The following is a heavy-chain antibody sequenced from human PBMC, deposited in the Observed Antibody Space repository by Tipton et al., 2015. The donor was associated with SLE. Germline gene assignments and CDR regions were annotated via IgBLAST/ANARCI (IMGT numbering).Heavy chain of an antibody. J-gene: IGHJ3*02. Sequence: SLRLSCAASGFTFSNYGMHWVRQAPGKGLEWVARIWYDGSNEHYADSVKGRFTISRDNSRNTLSLQINSLRVEDTAVYFCASGLNIDAFAIWGQGTMVTVSS. D-gene: IGHD2/OR15-2a*01. CDR3: ASGLNIDAFAI. CDR2: IWYDGSNE. V-gene: IGHV3-33*01. CDR1: GFTFSNYG.